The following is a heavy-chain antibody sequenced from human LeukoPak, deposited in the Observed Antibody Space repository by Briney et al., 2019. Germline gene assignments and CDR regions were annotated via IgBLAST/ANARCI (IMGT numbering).Heavy chain of an antibody. CDR2: IIPIFGTA. V-gene: IGHV1-69*05. CDR3: AKTGAGYYYMDV. Sequence: SVKVSCKASGGTFSSYAISWVRQAPGQGLEWMGGIIPIFGTANYAQKFQGRVTITRNTSISTAYMELNSLRAEDTAVYYCAKTGAGYYYMDVWGKGTTVTVSS. J-gene: IGHJ6*03. CDR1: GGTFSSYA. D-gene: IGHD7-27*01.